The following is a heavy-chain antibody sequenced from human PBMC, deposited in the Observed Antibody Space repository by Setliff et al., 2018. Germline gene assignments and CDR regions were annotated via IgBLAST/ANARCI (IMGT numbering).Heavy chain of an antibody. Sequence: PSETLSLTCTVSGASLNSGTYYWSWIRQPPGKGLEWIGRIYYRGDTYYNASLKGRLTISVDTAQNQFSLRLTSVTAADTAVYYCARTGTYRYFDYWGQGALVTVPS. D-gene: IGHD1-1*01. CDR1: GASLNSGTYY. J-gene: IGHJ4*02. CDR2: IYYRGDT. CDR3: ARTGTYRYFDY. V-gene: IGHV4-39*01.